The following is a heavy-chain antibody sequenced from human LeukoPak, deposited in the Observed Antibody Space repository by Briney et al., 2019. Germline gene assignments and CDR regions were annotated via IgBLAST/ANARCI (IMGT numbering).Heavy chain of an antibody. V-gene: IGHV1-2*02. Sequence: ASVKVACKASGYTFNGYYMHWVRQAPGQGLEWMGWINPNGGGSNYAQKFQGRVTMNRDTSISTDYMELSRLRSDDTVVYYCARVDGDYDGNYYYYYGMDVWGQGTTVTVSS. CDR3: ARVDGDYDGNYYYYYGMDV. D-gene: IGHD4-23*01. CDR2: INPNGGGS. CDR1: GYTFNGYY. J-gene: IGHJ6*02.